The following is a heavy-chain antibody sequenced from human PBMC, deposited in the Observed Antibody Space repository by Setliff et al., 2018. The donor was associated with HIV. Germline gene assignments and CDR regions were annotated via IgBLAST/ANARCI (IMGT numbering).Heavy chain of an antibody. J-gene: IGHJ4*02. CDR2: IIPIFDTA. D-gene: IGHD2-2*03. V-gene: IGHV1-69*13. CDR3: ARDPYGYCTTTTCYVPGY. Sequence: ASVKVSCKASGGTFSSSAISWVRQAPGQGLEWMGGIIPIFDTANYAQKFQGRVTITADESTSTAYMEPSSLRSEDTAIYYCARDPYGYCTTTTCYVPGYWGQGTLVTVSS. CDR1: GGTFSSSA.